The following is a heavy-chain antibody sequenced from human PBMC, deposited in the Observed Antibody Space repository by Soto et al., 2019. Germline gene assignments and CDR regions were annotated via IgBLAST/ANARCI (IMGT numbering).Heavy chain of an antibody. J-gene: IGHJ4*02. CDR2: IWYDGSNK. D-gene: IGHD2-15*01. V-gene: IGHV3-33*01. Sequence: QVQLVESGGGVVQPGRSLRLSCAASGFTFSSYGMHWVRQAPGKGLEWVAVIWYDGSNKYYADSVKGRFTISRDNSKNTLYLQINSLRAEDTAVYYCARGRYCSGGSCYSKRAYYFDYWGQGTLVTVSS. CDR1: GFTFSSYG. CDR3: ARGRYCSGGSCYSKRAYYFDY.